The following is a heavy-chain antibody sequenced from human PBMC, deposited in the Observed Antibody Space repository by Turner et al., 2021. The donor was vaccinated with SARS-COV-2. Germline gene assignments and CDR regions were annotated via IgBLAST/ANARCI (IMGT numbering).Heavy chain of an antibody. CDR3: ARRYSGFDHGYFDY. D-gene: IGHD5-12*01. CDR1: GGSISSYY. CDR2: IYTSGSA. Sequence: QVQLQESGPGLVKPSETLSLTCSVSGGSISSYYWSWLRQPAGKGLEWIGRIYTSGSAKYNPSLQSRVTMSDDTSKNQVSLKLSSVTAADTAVYYCARRYSGFDHGYFDYWGQGTLVTVSS. J-gene: IGHJ4*02. V-gene: IGHV4-4*07.